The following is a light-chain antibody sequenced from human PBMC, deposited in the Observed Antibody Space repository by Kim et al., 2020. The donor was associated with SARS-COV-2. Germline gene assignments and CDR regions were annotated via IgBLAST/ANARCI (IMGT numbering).Light chain of an antibody. V-gene: IGLV1-44*01. J-gene: IGLJ2*01. CDR3: AVWDDSVTAVV. CDR2: SYI. Sequence: GQRVTISCSGGSSNIGNNFVDWYQQLPGAAPKLLMYSYIQRPSGIPDRFSGSKSGTSASLTISGVQSEDEADYYCAVWDDSVTAVVFGGGTQLTVL. CDR1: SSNIGNNF.